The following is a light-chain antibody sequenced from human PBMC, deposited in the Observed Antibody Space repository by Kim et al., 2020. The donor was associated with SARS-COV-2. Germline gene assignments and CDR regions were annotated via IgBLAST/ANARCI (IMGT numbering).Light chain of an antibody. CDR1: SLRNYY. J-gene: IGLJ2*01. CDR2: GRN. Sequence: SSELTQDPVVSVALGQTVRITCQGDSLRNYYATWYQKKPRQAPVLVIYGRNNRPSGVPDRFSGSASGNTASLTISGAQAEDEADFYCQSRDSGGKVVFGGGTQLTVL. CDR3: QSRDSGGKVV. V-gene: IGLV3-19*01.